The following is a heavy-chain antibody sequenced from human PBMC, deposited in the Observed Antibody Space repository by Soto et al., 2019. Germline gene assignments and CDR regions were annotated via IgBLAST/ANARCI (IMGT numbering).Heavy chain of an antibody. D-gene: IGHD2-2*01. CDR1: GGTFSSYA. V-gene: IGHV1-69*13. CDR3: ARSVSFRYQLLKRGMDV. CDR2: IIPIFATA. J-gene: IGHJ6*02. Sequence: SVKVSCKASGGTFSSYAISWVRQAPGQGLEWMGGIIPIFATANYAQKFQGRVMITVDESTSTAYMELSSLRSEDTAVYYCARSVSFRYQLLKRGMDVWGQGTTVTV.